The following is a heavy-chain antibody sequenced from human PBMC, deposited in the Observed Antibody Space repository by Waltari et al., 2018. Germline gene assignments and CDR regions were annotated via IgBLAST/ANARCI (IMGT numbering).Heavy chain of an antibody. D-gene: IGHD3-22*01. CDR3: ASGYYYDSSGFWFDP. J-gene: IGHJ5*02. CDR1: GYSFTNYW. V-gene: IGHV5-10-1*03. Sequence: EVQLVQYGAEVKKPGESLRISCQAFGYSFTNYWITWVRQMPGKGLEWMGRIDPSDSYTNYSPSFQGHVTISADNSINTAYLHWSSLKASDTAMYYCASGYYYDSSGFWFDPWGQGTLVTVSS. CDR2: IDPSDSYT.